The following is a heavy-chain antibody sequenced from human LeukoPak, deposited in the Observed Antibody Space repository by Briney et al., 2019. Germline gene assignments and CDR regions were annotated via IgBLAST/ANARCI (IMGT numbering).Heavy chain of an antibody. CDR1: GFTFSSYS. J-gene: IGHJ6*04. CDR2: ITGSGPYM. V-gene: IGHV3-21*06. D-gene: IGHD3-10*01. Sequence: GGSLRLSCAASGFTFSSYSMNWVRQAPGKGLEWVSSITGSGPYMLYADSVKHRFTISRDNTKNLLYLEMNSPRAEDTAVYYCAKGRITMVRGVSMDVWGKGTTVTVSS. CDR3: AKGRITMVRGVSMDV.